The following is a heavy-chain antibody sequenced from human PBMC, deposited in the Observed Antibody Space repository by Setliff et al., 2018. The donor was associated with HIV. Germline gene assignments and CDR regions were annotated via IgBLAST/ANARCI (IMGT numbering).Heavy chain of an antibody. CDR1: GFTFSTYA. J-gene: IGHJ3*02. Sequence: GGSLRLSCAASGFTFSTYAMGWVRQAPGKGLEWVSTVGAVGAPTHYAEAVKGRFTISKDNSRDTLYLQMSSLREEDTAVYYCAKVFAYGIDGFDIWGQGTMVTVSS. D-gene: IGHD3-16*01. CDR3: AKVFAYGIDGFDI. V-gene: IGHV3-23*01. CDR2: VGAVGAPT.